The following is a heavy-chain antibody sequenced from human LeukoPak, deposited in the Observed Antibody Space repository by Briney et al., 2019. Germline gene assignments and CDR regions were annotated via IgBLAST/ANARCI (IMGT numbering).Heavy chain of an antibody. Sequence: GGSLRLSCAASGFTFSSFWMSWVRQAPGKGLEWVANIKQDGSDKYYGDSVKGRFTISRDNAKNSLDLQMNSLRAEDSAVYYCARERGGLQDSIVVVPAALDYWGQGTLVTVSS. CDR3: ARERGGLQDSIVVVPAALDY. D-gene: IGHD2-2*01. CDR1: GFTFSSFW. V-gene: IGHV3-7*01. J-gene: IGHJ4*02. CDR2: IKQDGSDK.